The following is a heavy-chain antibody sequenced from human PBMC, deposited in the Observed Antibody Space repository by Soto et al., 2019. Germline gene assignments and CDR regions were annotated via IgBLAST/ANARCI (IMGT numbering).Heavy chain of an antibody. J-gene: IGHJ5*02. V-gene: IGHV3-11*01. Sequence: PVGSLRLSCVGSGVDFRGSYMNWIRQAPGKGLEWISYISDTGRTIHYADSVKGRFVISRDNSRDSLYLQMNDLRADDTAIYYCAGFKEGKIVGLRWLDPWGQGTRVTVSS. CDR2: ISDTGRTI. CDR3: AGFKEGKIVGLRWLDP. CDR1: GVDFRGSY. D-gene: IGHD3-16*02.